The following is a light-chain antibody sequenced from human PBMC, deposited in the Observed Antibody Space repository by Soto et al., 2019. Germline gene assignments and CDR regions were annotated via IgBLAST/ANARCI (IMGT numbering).Light chain of an antibody. J-gene: IGLJ1*01. V-gene: IGLV1-44*01. CDR3: AAWDDRLDVYV. CDR1: SSNIGSDT. Sequence: QSVLTQPPSASGTPGQIVAISCSGSSSNIGSDTVTWYQQLPGTAPKLLIYSTSQRSSGVPGRISGSKSGASVSLSISGPQSEDEADYYCAAWDDRLDVYVFGTGTKVTVL. CDR2: STS.